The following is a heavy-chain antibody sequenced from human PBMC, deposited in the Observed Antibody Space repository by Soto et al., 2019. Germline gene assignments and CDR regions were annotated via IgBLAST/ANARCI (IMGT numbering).Heavy chain of an antibody. V-gene: IGHV4-59*01. D-gene: IGHD6-13*01. CDR1: GGSISSYY. CDR2: IYYSGST. CDR3: ARDPRGRAEPYHYGMDV. Sequence: SETLSLTCTVSGGSISSYYWSWIRQPPGKGLEWIGYIYYSGSTNYNPSLKSRVTISVDTSKNQFSLKLSSVTAADTAVYYCARDPRGRAEPYHYGMDVWGQGTTVTVSS. J-gene: IGHJ6*02.